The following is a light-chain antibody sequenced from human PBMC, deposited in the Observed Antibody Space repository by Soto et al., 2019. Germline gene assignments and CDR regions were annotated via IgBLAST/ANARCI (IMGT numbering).Light chain of an antibody. CDR3: SSYTGSSTSVI. CDR2: DVS. CDR1: SSDVGTYHY. V-gene: IGLV2-14*03. J-gene: IGLJ2*01. Sequence: QSALTQPASVSGSPGQSITISCTGTSSDVGTYHYVSWYQQHPGKAPKVMIYDVSNRPSGVSNRFSGSKSGNTASLTISGLQADDEADYYCSSYTGSSTSVIFGGGTKLTVL.